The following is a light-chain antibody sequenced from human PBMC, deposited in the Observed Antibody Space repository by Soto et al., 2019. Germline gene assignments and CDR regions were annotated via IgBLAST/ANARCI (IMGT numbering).Light chain of an antibody. Sequence: QSVLTQPASVSGSPGQSITISCTGTSSDVCGYTYVSWYQQHPRKAPKLMIYDVSNRPSGVSNRFAGANSGNTAYLTISGLQAEDEADYYCSSYTSSSTLGFGGGTQRTVL. CDR1: SSDVCGYTY. J-gene: IGLJ2*01. V-gene: IGLV2-14*01. CDR2: DVS. CDR3: SSYTSSSTLG.